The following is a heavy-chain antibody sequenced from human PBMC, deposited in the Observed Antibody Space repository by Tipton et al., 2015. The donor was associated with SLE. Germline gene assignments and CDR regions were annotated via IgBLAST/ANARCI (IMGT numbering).Heavy chain of an antibody. Sequence: TLSLTCTVSGDSISNNNYYWGWIRQPPGKGLEWIGNINYSGTTYFNPSLKTRVTISVDTSKIQFSLKLTSVTAADTAVYYCARLRGEQQLVRGAWPWGQGTLVTVSS. CDR1: GDSISNNNYY. J-gene: IGHJ5*02. CDR2: INYSGTT. CDR3: ARLRGEQQLVRGAWP. V-gene: IGHV4-39*07. D-gene: IGHD6-13*01.